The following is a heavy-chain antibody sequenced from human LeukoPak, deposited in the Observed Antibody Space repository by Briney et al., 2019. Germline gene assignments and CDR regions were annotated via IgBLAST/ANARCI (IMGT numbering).Heavy chain of an antibody. CDR3: ATSDTYYYDSSGYSPPEYYYMDV. CDR1: GYTFTGYY. CDR2: INPNSGGT. J-gene: IGHJ6*03. D-gene: IGHD3-22*01. Sequence: ASVKVSCKASGYTFTGYYMHWVRQAPGQGLEWMGWINPNSGGTNSAQKFQGRVTMTRDTSISTAYMELSRLRSDDTAVYYCATSDTYYYDSSGYSPPEYYYMDVWGKGTTVTVSS. V-gene: IGHV1-2*02.